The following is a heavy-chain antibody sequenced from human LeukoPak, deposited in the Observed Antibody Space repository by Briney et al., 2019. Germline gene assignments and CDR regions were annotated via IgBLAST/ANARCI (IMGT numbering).Heavy chain of an antibody. Sequence: PGRSLRLSCVASGFTFSSYPMHWVRQAPGKGLKWVAIISYDGSNKYYADSVKGRFSISRDNSKNTLYLQMSSLRAEDTSVYYCARDRIVGTTRGRYYFDYWGPGTVVTVSS. J-gene: IGHJ4*02. CDR1: GFTFSSYP. CDR2: ISYDGSNK. CDR3: ARDRIVGTTRGRYYFDY. V-gene: IGHV3-30*04. D-gene: IGHD1-26*01.